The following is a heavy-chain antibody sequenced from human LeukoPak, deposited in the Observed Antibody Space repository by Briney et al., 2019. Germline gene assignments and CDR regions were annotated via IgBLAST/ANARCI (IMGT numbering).Heavy chain of an antibody. CDR1: GGSISTYY. Sequence: SETLSLTCTVSGGSISTYYWSWIRQPPGKGLEWIGYIFYSGSTNYNPSLKSRVTISVDTSKNQFSLKLTSVTAADTAVYYCARGNSYYDSSGYFPWESFQHWGQGTLVTVSS. CDR2: IFYSGST. CDR3: ARGNSYYDSSGYFPWESFQH. V-gene: IGHV4-59*01. D-gene: IGHD3-22*01. J-gene: IGHJ1*01.